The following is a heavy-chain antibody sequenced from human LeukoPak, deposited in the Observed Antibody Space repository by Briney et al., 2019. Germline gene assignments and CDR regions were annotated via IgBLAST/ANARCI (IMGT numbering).Heavy chain of an antibody. CDR1: GFTFSTYA. CDR2: LSGSGGSS. J-gene: IGHJ4*02. CDR3: AKERTSEGYFDY. V-gene: IGHV3-23*01. D-gene: IGHD1-1*01. Sequence: GGSLRLSCAASGFTFSTYAMSWVRQAPGKGLEWVSALSGSGGSSYYADSVRGRFTISRDNSKNTLYLQMNSLRAEDTAVYYCAKERTSEGYFDYWGQGTLVTVPS.